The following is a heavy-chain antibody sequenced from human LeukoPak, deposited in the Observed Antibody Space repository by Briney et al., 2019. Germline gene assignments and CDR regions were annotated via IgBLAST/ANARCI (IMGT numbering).Heavy chain of an antibody. Sequence: PGGSLRLSCAASGFTFSSYSMNWDRQAPGKGLEWVSSISSSSSYIYYADSVKGRFTISRDNAKNSLYLQMNSLRAEDTAVYYCASVAYDSSGYYYIWGQGTLVTVSS. V-gene: IGHV3-21*01. J-gene: IGHJ4*02. CDR1: GFTFSSYS. CDR3: ASVAYDSSGYYYI. D-gene: IGHD3-22*01. CDR2: ISSSSSYI.